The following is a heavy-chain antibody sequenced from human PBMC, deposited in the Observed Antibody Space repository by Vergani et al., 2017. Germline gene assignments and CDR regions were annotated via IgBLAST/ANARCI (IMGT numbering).Heavy chain of an antibody. CDR2: IQFDGSNQ. V-gene: IGHV3-30*02. CDR1: GFTLSNYD. Sequence: QVQLVESGGGVVQRGGSLRLSCATSGFTLSNYDMQWIRQGPGKGLEFVAFIQFDGSNQYYADSVKGRFTLSRDLSKNTLYLQMNSLRTDDTATYYCAKHFRGWGIDYWGQGTQVIVS. J-gene: IGHJ4*02. D-gene: IGHD3-16*01. CDR3: AKHFRGWGIDY.